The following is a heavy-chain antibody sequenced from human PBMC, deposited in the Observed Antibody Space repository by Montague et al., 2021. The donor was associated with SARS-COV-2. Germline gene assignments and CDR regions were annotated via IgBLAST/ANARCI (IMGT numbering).Heavy chain of an antibody. Sequence: SETLSLTCAVYDGSFSDYSWTWIRQPPGKELEWIGEISHRGSTNYNPSLKSRVTISVDTSKNQFSLKMTSVTAADTAVYYCARGRQHINMVVVVVTGGEYYFDFWGQGTLVAVSS. CDR1: DGSFSDYS. CDR3: ARGRQHINMVVVVVTGGEYYFDF. J-gene: IGHJ4*02. CDR2: ISHRGST. V-gene: IGHV4-34*01. D-gene: IGHD3-22*01.